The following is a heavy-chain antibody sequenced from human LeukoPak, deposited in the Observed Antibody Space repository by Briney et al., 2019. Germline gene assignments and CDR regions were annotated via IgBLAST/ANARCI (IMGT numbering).Heavy chain of an antibody. CDR3: AKLIYSYGTFDY. D-gene: IGHD5-18*01. Sequence: GRSLRLSCAASGFTFSSYGMHWVRQAPGKGLEWVAVISYDGSNKYYADSVKGRFTISRDNSKNTLYLQMNSLRAEDTAVYYCAKLIYSYGTFDYWGQGTLVTVSS. CDR1: GFTFSSYG. CDR2: ISYDGSNK. J-gene: IGHJ4*02. V-gene: IGHV3-30*18.